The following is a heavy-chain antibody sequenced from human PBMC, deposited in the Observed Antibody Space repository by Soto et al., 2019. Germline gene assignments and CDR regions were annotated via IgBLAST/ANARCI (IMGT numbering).Heavy chain of an antibody. CDR2: IYYTGST. D-gene: IGHD1-26*01. Sequence: QVQLQESGPGLVKPSQTLSLTCTVSGGSISSGGYYWSWIRQHPGKVLEWIGYIYYTGSTYYNPSLKSRITISVDTSKNHFSLKLHSVTAADTAVYYCARDSGSLDVDSWGQGTLVTVSS. J-gene: IGHJ4*02. CDR1: GGSISSGGYY. V-gene: IGHV4-31*03. CDR3: ARDSGSLDVDS.